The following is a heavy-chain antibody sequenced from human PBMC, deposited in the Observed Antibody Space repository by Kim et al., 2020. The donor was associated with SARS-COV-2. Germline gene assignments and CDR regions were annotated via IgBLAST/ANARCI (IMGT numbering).Heavy chain of an antibody. Sequence: GGSLRLSCAASGFTFSSYGMHWVRQAPGKGLEWVAVIWYDGSNKYYADSVKGRFTISRDNSKNTLYLQMNSLRAEDTAVYYCARGGACSSTSCYTSYFDYWGQGTLATVSS. CDR1: GFTFSSYG. CDR3: ARGGACSSTSCYTSYFDY. CDR2: IWYDGSNK. J-gene: IGHJ4*02. V-gene: IGHV3-33*01. D-gene: IGHD2-2*02.